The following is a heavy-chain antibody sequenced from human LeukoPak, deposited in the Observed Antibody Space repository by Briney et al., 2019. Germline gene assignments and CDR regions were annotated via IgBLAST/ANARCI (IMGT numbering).Heavy chain of an antibody. J-gene: IGHJ4*02. V-gene: IGHV3-21*01. Sequence: PGGSLRLSCAASGFTFSSYSMNWVRQAPGKGLEWVSSISSSSNYIYYANSVKGRFTIPRDNAKNSLYLQMNSLRAEDTAVYYCARAFDSSSPTYWGQGTLVTVSS. CDR1: GFTFSSYS. D-gene: IGHD6-6*01. CDR3: ARAFDSSSPTY. CDR2: ISSSSNYI.